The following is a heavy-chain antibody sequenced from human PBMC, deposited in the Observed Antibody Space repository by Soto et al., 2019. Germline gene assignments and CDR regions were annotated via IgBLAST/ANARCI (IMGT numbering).Heavy chain of an antibody. V-gene: IGHV4-39*01. CDR1: GGSISSSSYY. J-gene: IGHJ3*02. CDR3: ASSSGAPLRYFDWLAPHDAFDI. D-gene: IGHD3-9*01. Sequence: SETLSLTCTVSGGSISSSSYYWGWIRQPPGKGLEWIGSIYYSGSTYYNPSLKSRVTISVDTSKNQFSLKLSSVTAADTAVYYCASSSGAPLRYFDWLAPHDAFDIWGQGTMVTVSS. CDR2: IYYSGST.